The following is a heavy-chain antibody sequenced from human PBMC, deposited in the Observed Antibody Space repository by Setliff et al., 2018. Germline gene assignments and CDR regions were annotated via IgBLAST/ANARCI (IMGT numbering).Heavy chain of an antibody. V-gene: IGHV4-34*01. Sequence: SETLSLTCTVSSGSISSYYWSWIRQPPWKGLEWIGEINHSGSANYNPSLKSRVTISLDTSKNQFSLKLSSVTAADTAVYYCARGDYYDSSAYSPDTFDIWGQGTMVTVSS. CDR3: ARGDYYDSSAYSPDTFDI. CDR1: SGSISSYY. CDR2: INHSGSA. D-gene: IGHD3-22*01. J-gene: IGHJ3*02.